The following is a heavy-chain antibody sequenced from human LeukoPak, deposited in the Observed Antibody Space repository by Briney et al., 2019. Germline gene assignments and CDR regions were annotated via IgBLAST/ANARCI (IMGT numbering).Heavy chain of an antibody. D-gene: IGHD1-26*01. CDR2: INHSGST. V-gene: IGHV4-34*01. J-gene: IGHJ4*02. CDR1: GDSLSKYY. CDR3: ASSVGSTDY. Sequence: SETLSLTCAVYGDSLSKYYWTWIRQSQGKGLEWIGEINHSGSTKHNPSLKSRVTLSADKSKHQFSLKLTSVTAADAAVYYCASSVGSTDYWGQGTLVTVSS.